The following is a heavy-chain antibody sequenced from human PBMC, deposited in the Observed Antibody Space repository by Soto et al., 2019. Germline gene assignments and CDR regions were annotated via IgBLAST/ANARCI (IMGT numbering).Heavy chain of an antibody. CDR2: IYPGDSDT. J-gene: IGHJ6*02. CDR1: GYSFTSYW. CDR3: ARQRSSNYYYYGMDV. Sequence: GEPLKISCKGSGYSFTSYWIGWVRQMPGKGLEWMGIIYPGDSDTRYSPSFQGQVTISADKSISTAYLQWSSLKASDTAMYYCARQRSSNYYYYGMDVWGQGTTVTVSS. D-gene: IGHD6-6*01. V-gene: IGHV5-51*01.